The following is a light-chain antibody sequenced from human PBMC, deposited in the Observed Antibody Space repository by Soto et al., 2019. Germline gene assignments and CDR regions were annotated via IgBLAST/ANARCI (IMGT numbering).Light chain of an antibody. CDR1: QSISSW. J-gene: IGKJ1*01. Sequence: DIQMTQSPSTLSASVGDRVTITCRASQSISSWLAWYQQKPGKAPKLLIYKASTLESGVPSRFSGSESGTEFTLTISSLQPDDFATYYCQQYSGIWTFGQGTKVEMK. CDR2: KAS. V-gene: IGKV1-5*03. CDR3: QQYSGIWT.